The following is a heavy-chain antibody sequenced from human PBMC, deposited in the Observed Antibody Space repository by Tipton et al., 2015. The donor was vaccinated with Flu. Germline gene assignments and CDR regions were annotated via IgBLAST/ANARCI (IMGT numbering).Heavy chain of an antibody. V-gene: IGHV3-7*03. CDR1: GFTFSSFW. CDR2: IKQDGSEI. J-gene: IGHJ4*02. Sequence: GSLRLSCAASGFTFSSFWMSWVRQAPGKGLEWVANIKQDGSEIHYVDSVKGRFTISRDNAKNSLYLQMNSLRADDTAVYYCARAIAGADSLWGQGTLVTVSS. CDR3: ARAIAGADSL. D-gene: IGHD3-16*01.